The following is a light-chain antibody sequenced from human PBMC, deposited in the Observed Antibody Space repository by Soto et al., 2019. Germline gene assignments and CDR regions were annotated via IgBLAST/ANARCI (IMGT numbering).Light chain of an antibody. CDR3: MQALQTPWT. CDR2: LGS. CDR1: QSLLHSNGYNY. V-gene: IGKV2-28*01. Sequence: DIVMTQSPLSLPVTPGEPASISCRSSQSLLHSNGYNYLDWYLQKPGQSPQLLIYLGSNRASGVLDRXSGSGSGTDFTLKISRVEAEDVGVYYCMQALQTPWTFGQGTKVEIK. J-gene: IGKJ1*01.